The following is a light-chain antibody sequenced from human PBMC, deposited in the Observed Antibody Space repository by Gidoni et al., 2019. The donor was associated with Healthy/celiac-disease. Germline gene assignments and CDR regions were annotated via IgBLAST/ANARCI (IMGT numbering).Light chain of an antibody. CDR2: AAS. CDR1: QSISSY. Sequence: DIQMTQSPSSLSASVGDRVTITCRTSQSISSYLNWYQQKPGKAPKLLIYAASSLQSGVPSRFRGSGSGTDFTLTISILQPEDFATYYCQQSYSTPKTFGQGTKVEIK. CDR3: QQSYSTPKT. J-gene: IGKJ1*01. V-gene: IGKV1-39*01.